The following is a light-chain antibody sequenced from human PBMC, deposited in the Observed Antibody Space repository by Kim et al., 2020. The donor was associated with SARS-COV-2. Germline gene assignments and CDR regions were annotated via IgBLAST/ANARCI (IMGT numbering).Light chain of an antibody. CDR1: QVVSNNY. J-gene: IGKJ2*03. CDR2: GAS. V-gene: IGKV3-20*01. CDR3: QQYGASPYS. Sequence: LFTLSPGTLSLSPGERATLSCRASQVVSNNYLAWYQQKPGQAPSLLIYGASKRTTDFPDRFSGSGSGTDFTLTIDRLEPEDFAVYFCQQYGASPYSFGQGTKLEI.